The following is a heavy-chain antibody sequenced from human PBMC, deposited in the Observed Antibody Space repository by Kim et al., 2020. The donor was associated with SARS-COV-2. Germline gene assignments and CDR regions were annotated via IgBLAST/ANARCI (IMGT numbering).Heavy chain of an antibody. CDR1: GFSFSSYN. J-gene: IGHJ2*01. V-gene: IGHV3-21*01. CDR3: ARRIGAAAATVGYCDL. CDR2: ISSSSSYV. D-gene: IGHD6-25*01. Sequence: GGSLRLSCAASGFSFSSYNMNWFRQAPGKGLEWVSSISSSSSYVYYADSLKGRFTISRDNAQHALYLQMDSLRAEDTAVYYCARRIGAAAATVGYCDLWG.